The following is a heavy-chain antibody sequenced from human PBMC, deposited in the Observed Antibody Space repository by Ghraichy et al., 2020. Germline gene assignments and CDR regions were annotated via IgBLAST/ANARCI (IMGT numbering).Heavy chain of an antibody. CDR2: ISGSGGST. CDR1: GFTFSSYA. J-gene: IGHJ4*02. D-gene: IGHD5-18*01. CDR3: AKDHGYSYGSFDY. Sequence: LSLTCAASGFTFSSYAMSWVRQAPGKGLEWVSAISGSGGSTYYADSVKGRFTISRDNSKNTLYLQMNSLRAEDTAVYYCAKDHGYSYGSFDYWGQGTLVTVSS. V-gene: IGHV3-23*01.